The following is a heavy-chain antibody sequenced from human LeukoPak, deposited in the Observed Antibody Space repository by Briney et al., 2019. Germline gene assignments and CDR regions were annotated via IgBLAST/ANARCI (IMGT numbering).Heavy chain of an antibody. CDR1: GFTFTSYS. J-gene: IGHJ6*02. CDR2: ISGGGGST. Sequence: GGSLRLSCAASGFTFTSYSMNWVRQAPGKGLEWVSTISGGGGSTYYADSVKGRFTISRDNSKNTLYLQMNSLRAEDTAVYYCAKRLAVAGYYYYGMDVWGQGTTVTVSS. D-gene: IGHD6-19*01. CDR3: AKRLAVAGYYYYGMDV. V-gene: IGHV3-23*01.